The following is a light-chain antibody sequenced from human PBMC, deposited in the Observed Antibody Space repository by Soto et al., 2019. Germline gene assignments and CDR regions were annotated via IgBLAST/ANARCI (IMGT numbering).Light chain of an antibody. V-gene: IGKV1-5*03. CDR2: RTS. J-gene: IGKJ1*01. Sequence: DIQMTQSPSTLSASVGDRVTITCRASQSISNWLAWYQQKPGKAPKLLIYRTSNLESGVPSRFSGSGSGTEFTLTISSLQPDDFATYYCQQYNTYSPTWTFGQGTKVEIE. CDR3: QQYNTYSPTWT. CDR1: QSISNW.